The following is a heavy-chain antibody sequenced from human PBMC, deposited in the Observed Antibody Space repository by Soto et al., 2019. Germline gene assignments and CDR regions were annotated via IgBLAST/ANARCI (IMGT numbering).Heavy chain of an antibody. CDR3: ARHRGGYDLFYFDS. CDR1: SGSISGNY. CDR2: IYYSGST. Sequence: PSETLSLTCTVSSGSISGNYWSWIRQPPGKGLEWIGHIYYSGSTNYNPSLKSRVSISVDTSKNQFSLKLSSVTAADTAVYYCARHRGGYDLFYFDSWGQGTLVTVSS. J-gene: IGHJ4*02. V-gene: IGHV4-59*08. D-gene: IGHD5-12*01.